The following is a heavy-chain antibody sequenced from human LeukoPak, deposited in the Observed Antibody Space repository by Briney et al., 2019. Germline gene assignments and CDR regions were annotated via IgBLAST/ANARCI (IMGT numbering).Heavy chain of an antibody. CDR2: IYYSGST. CDR1: GGSISSGGYY. CDR3: ARQKTAPPIFEYYGMDV. Sequence: SQTLSLTCTVSGGSISSGGYYWSWIRQHPGKGLEWIGYIYYSGSTYYNPSLKSRVTISVDTSKNQFSLKLSSVTAADTAVYYCARQKTAPPIFEYYGMDVWGQGTTVTVSS. V-gene: IGHV4-31*03. J-gene: IGHJ6*02. D-gene: IGHD3-9*01.